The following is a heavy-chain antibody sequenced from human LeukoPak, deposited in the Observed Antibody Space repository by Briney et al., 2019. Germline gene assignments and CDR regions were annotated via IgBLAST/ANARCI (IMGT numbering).Heavy chain of an antibody. Sequence: SQTLSLTCAISGDSVSSNSAAWNWIRQSPLRGLEWLGRTYYRSKWYNDYAVSVKSRITVNPDTSKNQFSLQLKSVIPDDTAVYYCTRDSWYTTTGSYYGMDVWGQGTSVTVS. J-gene: IGHJ6*02. CDR2: TYYRSKWYN. D-gene: IGHD6-13*01. CDR3: TRDSWYTTTGSYYGMDV. CDR1: GDSVSSNSAA. V-gene: IGHV6-1*01.